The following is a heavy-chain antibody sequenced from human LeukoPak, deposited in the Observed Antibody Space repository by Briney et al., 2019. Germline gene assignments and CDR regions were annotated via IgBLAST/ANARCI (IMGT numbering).Heavy chain of an antibody. CDR3: ARFYYDSSGYPDY. CDR2: MNPNSDNT. D-gene: IGHD3-22*01. Sequence: GASVTVSCKASGYTFTSYDINWVRQATAPGLEWMGWMNPNSDNTGYAQKFQRRVTMTRNTSISTAYMELSSLRSEDTAVYYCARFYYDSSGYPDYWGQGTLVTVSS. J-gene: IGHJ4*02. V-gene: IGHV1-8*01. CDR1: GYTFTSYD.